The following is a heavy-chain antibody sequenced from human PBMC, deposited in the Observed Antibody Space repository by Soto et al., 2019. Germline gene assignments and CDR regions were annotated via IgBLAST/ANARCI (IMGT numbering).Heavy chain of an antibody. V-gene: IGHV3-74*01. J-gene: IGHJ5*01. Sequence: EVQLVESGGGLVQPGGSLRLSCAASGFTFTRDWMHWVRQAPGKGLEWVSRVNTDETITNYAAYVKGRFTISRDNAKNKRNLQMNSLGAEDTAISFGARGEFGNYYQDSWSQGTLVTFSP. CDR2: VNTDETIT. CDR1: GFTFTRDW. D-gene: IGHD1-26*01. CDR3: ARGEFGNYYQDS.